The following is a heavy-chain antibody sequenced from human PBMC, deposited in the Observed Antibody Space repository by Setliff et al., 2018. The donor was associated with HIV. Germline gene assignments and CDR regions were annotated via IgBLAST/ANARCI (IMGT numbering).Heavy chain of an antibody. CDR3: ARDSGPYHDYVWGTYRPIYFQH. CDR2: ISSGGGYI. CDR1: GFTFTIYN. V-gene: IGHV3-21*01. D-gene: IGHD3-16*02. Sequence: PGGSLRLSCAASGFTFTIYNMNWVRQAPGKGLEWVSSISSGGGYIYYADSVKGRFTILRDSTKNSLYLQMNSLRAEDTAVYYCARDSGPYHDYVWGTYRPIYFQHWGQGTLVTV. J-gene: IGHJ1*01.